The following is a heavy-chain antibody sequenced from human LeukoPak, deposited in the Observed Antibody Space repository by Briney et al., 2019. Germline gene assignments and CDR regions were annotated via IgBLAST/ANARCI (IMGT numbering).Heavy chain of an antibody. Sequence: PGGSLRLSCAASGFTFSSYAMSWVRQAPGKGLEWVSAISGRGGSTYEADSVKGRFTISRDNSKNTLYLQMNSLRAEDTAVYYCAKAIYGDYVWYYYYMDVWGKGTTVTVSS. CDR2: ISGRGGST. CDR1: GFTFSSYA. V-gene: IGHV3-23*01. D-gene: IGHD4-17*01. CDR3: AKAIYGDYVWYYYYMDV. J-gene: IGHJ6*03.